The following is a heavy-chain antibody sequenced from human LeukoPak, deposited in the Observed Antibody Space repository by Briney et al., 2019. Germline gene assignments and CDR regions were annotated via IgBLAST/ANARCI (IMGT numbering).Heavy chain of an antibody. V-gene: IGHV1-2*02. CDR3: ARELGVAAAGPLDY. CDR2: INPNSGGT. Sequence: ASVKVSCKASGYTFTGYYMHWVRQAPGQGLEWMGWINPNSGGTNYAHKFQDRVTMTRDTSINTAYMGLSNLRSDDTAVYFCARELGVAAAGPLDYWGQGTLVTVSS. D-gene: IGHD6-13*01. J-gene: IGHJ4*02. CDR1: GYTFTGYY.